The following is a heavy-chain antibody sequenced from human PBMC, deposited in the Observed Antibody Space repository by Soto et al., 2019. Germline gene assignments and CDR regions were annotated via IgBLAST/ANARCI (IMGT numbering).Heavy chain of an antibody. V-gene: IGHV4-34*01. J-gene: IGHJ6*02. CDR3: SRPAYSSSWYRTPPYCMDG. CDR2: INHSGST. CDR1: GGSFSGYY. D-gene: IGHD6-13*01. Sequence: QVQLQQWGAGLLKPSETLSLTCAVYGGSFSGYYWSWIRQPPGKGLEWIGEINHSGSTNYNPSLKSRVTISVNASKNQFSLKLSSVTAADTAVYYCSRPAYSSSWYRTPPYCMDGWGQGTTVTVSS.